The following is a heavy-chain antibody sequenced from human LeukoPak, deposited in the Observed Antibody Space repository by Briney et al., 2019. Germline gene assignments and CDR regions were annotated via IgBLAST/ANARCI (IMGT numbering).Heavy chain of an antibody. CDR3: ARVLQYCRGGFCYFDY. J-gene: IGHJ4*02. CDR1: GYTFTTYA. V-gene: IGHV1-3*01. D-gene: IGHD2-15*01. CDR2: INAGNGNT. Sequence: ASVKVSCKASGYTFTTYAMHWVRQAPGQRLEWMGWINAGNGNTKYSQKFQGRVTITRDTSASTAYMELSSLRSEDTALYYCARVLQYCRGGFCYFDYWGQGTLVTVSS.